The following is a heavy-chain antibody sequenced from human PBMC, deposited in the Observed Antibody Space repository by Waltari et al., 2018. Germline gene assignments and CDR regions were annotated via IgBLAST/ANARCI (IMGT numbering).Heavy chain of an antibody. CDR1: GDSLSSSYV. CDR3: ARDRGRGLYLDT. D-gene: IGHD2-15*01. J-gene: IGHJ5*02. CDR2: VRGSGTT. Sequence: LQLQESGPGLVKPSGYLSLSCAVSGDSLSSSYVWNWVRQSPQKGLEWMGQVRGSGTTNYNPSFASRVTISLDTSNNQFSLKVTSATAADTAVYYCARDRGRGLYLDTWGPGILVSVSP. V-gene: IGHV4-4*02.